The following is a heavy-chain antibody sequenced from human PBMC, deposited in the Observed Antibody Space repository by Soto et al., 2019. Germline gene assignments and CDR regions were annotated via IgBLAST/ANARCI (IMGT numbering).Heavy chain of an antibody. CDR1: GGTFSSYA. J-gene: IGHJ5*02. CDR2: IIPIFGTA. Sequence: QVQLVQSGAEVKKPGSSVKVSCKASGGTFSSYAISWVRQAPGQGLEWMGGIIPIFGTANYAQKFQGRVTITADESTSTAYMELSSLRFEDTAVYYCARRLPLGGSGKLNWFDPWGQGTLVTVSS. D-gene: IGHD3-10*01. CDR3: ARRLPLGGSGKLNWFDP. V-gene: IGHV1-69*01.